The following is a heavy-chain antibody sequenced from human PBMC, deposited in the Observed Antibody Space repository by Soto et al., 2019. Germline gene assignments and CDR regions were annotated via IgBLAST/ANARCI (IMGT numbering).Heavy chain of an antibody. CDR2: IQNSVST. CDR1: GASFTSAVYY. CDR3: ARETQNYYDSSGYKGGFDY. Sequence: PSETLSLTCSVSGASFTSAVYYCSWIRQLPGKGLEWIGYIQNSVSTIYSPSLKSRATISVDTSKNQFSLRLNSVTAADTAMYYCARETQNYYDSSGYKGGFDYWGQGTLVTVSS. D-gene: IGHD3-22*01. J-gene: IGHJ4*02. V-gene: IGHV4-30-4*01.